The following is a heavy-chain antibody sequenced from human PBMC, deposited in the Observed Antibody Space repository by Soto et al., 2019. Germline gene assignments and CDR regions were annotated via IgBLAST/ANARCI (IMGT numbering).Heavy chain of an antibody. J-gene: IGHJ6*02. CDR2: VSGDNGKT. V-gene: IGHV1-18*01. CDR1: GYTFSTYA. Sequence: ASVKVSCKASGYTFSTYAISWVRQVPGQGLEWMGWVSGDNGKTNYAQKFQGRVTMTTDTATSTAYMELRSLRSDDTAVYFCARRYYYGMDVWGQGTTVTVSS. CDR3: ARRYYYGMDV.